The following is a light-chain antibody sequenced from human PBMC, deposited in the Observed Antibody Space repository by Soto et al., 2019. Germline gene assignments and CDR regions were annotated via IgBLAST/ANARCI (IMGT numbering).Light chain of an antibody. CDR2: DVS. Sequence: QSVLTQPASVSGSPGQSITISCTGTSSDVGGYNYVSWYQSHPGEAPKLIIYDVSNRPSGVSDRFSGSKSGNTASLTISGIQCEDEADYHCSAYTGRIYSVSGPGTKVTVL. CDR1: SSDVGGYNY. CDR3: SAYTGRIYSV. V-gene: IGLV2-14*03. J-gene: IGLJ1*01.